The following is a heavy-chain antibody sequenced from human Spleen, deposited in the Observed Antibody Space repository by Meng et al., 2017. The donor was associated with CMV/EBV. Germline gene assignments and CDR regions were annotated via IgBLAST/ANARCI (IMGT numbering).Heavy chain of an antibody. CDR2: IYYSGST. CDR1: GDSIRRTSSY. J-gene: IGHJ5*02. Sequence: GSLRLSCTVSGDSIRRTSSYWGWVRQPPGKGLEWIGSIYYSGSTYYNPSLKSRVTISVDTSKNQFSLKLSSVTAADTAVYYCAGDTPPYTMITFGGVIVRPWGQGTLVTVSS. CDR3: AGDTPPYTMITFGGVIVRP. D-gene: IGHD3-16*02. V-gene: IGHV4-39*02.